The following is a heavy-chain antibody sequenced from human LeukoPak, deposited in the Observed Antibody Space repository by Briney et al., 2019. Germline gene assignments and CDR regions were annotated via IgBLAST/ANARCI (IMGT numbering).Heavy chain of an antibody. V-gene: IGHV3-23*01. Sequence: GGSLRLSCAASGFTFDSYAMNWVRQAPGMGLEWVSGISSGGSTYYADSVKGRFTISRDNSRNSLYLQMNSLRAEDTAAYYCAKNVGQVWLPLGYWGQGTLVTVSS. CDR1: GFTFDSYA. J-gene: IGHJ4*02. CDR3: AKNVGQVWLPLGY. CDR2: ISSGGST. D-gene: IGHD5-18*01.